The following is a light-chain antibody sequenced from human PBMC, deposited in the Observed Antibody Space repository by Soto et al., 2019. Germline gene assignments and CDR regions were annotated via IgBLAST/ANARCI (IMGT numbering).Light chain of an antibody. V-gene: IGKV1-39*01. CDR1: QDISNY. CDR2: AAS. Sequence: DIPMTQSPFSLSASVGDRVTLTCRASQDISNYLNWLQQKPGKAPKLLIYAASTLQSGVPSRFSGSESWTEFTLTISSLQPEDSATYFCLQSYSFPFTFGPGTRVDIK. J-gene: IGKJ3*01. CDR3: LQSYSFPFT.